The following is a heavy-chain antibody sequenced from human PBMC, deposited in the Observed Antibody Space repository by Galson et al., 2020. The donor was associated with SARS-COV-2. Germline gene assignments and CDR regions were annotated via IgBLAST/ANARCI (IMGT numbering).Heavy chain of an antibody. CDR2: TYYRSLWST. D-gene: IGHD6-13*01. V-gene: IGHV6-1*01. J-gene: IGHJ3*02. Sequence: SQTLSLTCAISGDSVSSNSAAWNWIRQSPSTGLEWLGRTYYRSLWSTDYAVSVKSRITINPDTSKNQFSLQLNSVTPEDTAIYYCAGRVAGAGSLHIWGQGTMVIVSS. CDR1: GDSVSSNSAA. CDR3: AGRVAGAGSLHI.